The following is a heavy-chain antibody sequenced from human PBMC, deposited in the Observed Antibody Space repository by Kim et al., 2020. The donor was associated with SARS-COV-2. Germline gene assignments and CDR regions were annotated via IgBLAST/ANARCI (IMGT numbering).Heavy chain of an antibody. J-gene: IGHJ4*02. CDR1: GFSLRNYD. Sequence: GGSLRLSCAASGFSLRNYDMSWVRQAPGKGLEWVSTIHTSGGGKYYADSVKGGFTIHRDESKNTVYLKMNSLRAEDTAAYCCAKERTSTASDYWGQGTLAIVSS. CDR3: AKERTSTASDY. V-gene: IGHV3-23*01. CDR2: IHTSGGGK.